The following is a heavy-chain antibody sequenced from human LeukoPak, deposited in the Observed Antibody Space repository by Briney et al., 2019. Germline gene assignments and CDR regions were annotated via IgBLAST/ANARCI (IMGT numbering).Heavy chain of an antibody. CDR1: GGSLTNYY. CDR2: IHSDGTN. D-gene: IGHD3-16*01. V-gene: IGHV4-4*09. Sequence: SETLSLTCSVSGGSLTNYYWGWIRQPPGKGLEFIGYIHSDGTNNYDYSLQSRVAISLDTSKIQFSLRLYSVTAAYTALYFCARLNFRGGEALHFDSWGQGTLVTVSS. CDR3: ARLNFRGGEALHFDS. J-gene: IGHJ4*02.